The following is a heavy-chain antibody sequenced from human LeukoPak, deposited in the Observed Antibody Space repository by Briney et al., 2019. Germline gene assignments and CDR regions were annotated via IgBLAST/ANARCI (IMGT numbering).Heavy chain of an antibody. CDR3: ARDLGLGYCSSTSCYTFNY. V-gene: IGHV1-69*13. CDR1: GYTFTSYG. CDR2: IIPIFGTA. J-gene: IGHJ4*02. Sequence: GASVKASCKASGYTFTSYGISWVRQAPGQGLEWMGGIIPIFGTANYAQKFQGRVTITADESTSTAYMELSSLRSEDTAVYYCARDLGLGYCSSTSCYTFNYWGQGTLVTVSS. D-gene: IGHD2-2*02.